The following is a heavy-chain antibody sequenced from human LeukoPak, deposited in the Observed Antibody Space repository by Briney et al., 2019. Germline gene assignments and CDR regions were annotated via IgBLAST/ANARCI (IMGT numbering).Heavy chain of an antibody. CDR3: ASQIVDTAMVNRVYDP. Sequence: ASVKVSCKASGYTFTGYYMHWVRQAPGQGLEWMGWINPNSGGTNYAQKFQGRVTMTEDTSTDTAYMELSSLRSEDTAVYYCASQIVDTAMVNRVYDPWGQGTLVTVSS. D-gene: IGHD5-18*01. J-gene: IGHJ5*02. CDR2: INPNSGGT. V-gene: IGHV1-2*02. CDR1: GYTFTGYY.